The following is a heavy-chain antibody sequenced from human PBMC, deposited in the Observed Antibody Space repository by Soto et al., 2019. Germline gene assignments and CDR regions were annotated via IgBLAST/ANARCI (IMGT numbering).Heavy chain of an antibody. CDR1: GYRFSDYY. V-gene: IGHV1-2*02. D-gene: IGHD6-19*01. J-gene: IGHJ5*02. Sequence: ASVKVSCKASGYRFSDYYLHWVRQAPGQGLEWMAWINPVSGGTNYAQKFQGRVTMTGDTSTSTVYLELTGLRHDDTAVYYCAGDGRTPRSGWKHENWFDTWGQGTRVTVSS. CDR2: INPVSGGT. CDR3: AGDGRTPRSGWKHENWFDT.